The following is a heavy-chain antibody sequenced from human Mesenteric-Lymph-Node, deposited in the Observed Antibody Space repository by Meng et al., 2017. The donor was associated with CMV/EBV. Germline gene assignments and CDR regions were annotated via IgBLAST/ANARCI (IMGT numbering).Heavy chain of an antibody. J-gene: IGHJ4*02. CDR2: IWSSGST. V-gene: IGHV3-53*01. Sequence: GGSLRLSCAASGFSVSSNYMNWVRQAPGKGLEWVSIIWSSGSTYYADSVKGRFTVSRDDSKNTLYLQMNSLRDEDTAVYYCARDFPRSATWGTWGQGTLVTVSS. D-gene: IGHD3-16*01. CDR3: ARDFPRSATWGT. CDR1: GFSVSSNY.